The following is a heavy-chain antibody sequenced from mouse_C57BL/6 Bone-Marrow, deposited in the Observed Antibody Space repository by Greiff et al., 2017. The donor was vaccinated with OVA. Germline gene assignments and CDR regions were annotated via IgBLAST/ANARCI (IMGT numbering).Heavy chain of an antibody. V-gene: IGHV5-15*01. D-gene: IGHD2-5*01. CDR2: ISNLAYSI. CDR3: ARMDSNYALDY. J-gene: IGHJ2*01. Sequence: EVKLMESGGGLVQPGGSLKLSCAASGFTFSDYGMAWVRQAPRKGPEWVAFISNLAYSIYYADTVTGRFTISRENAKNTLYLEMSSLRSEDTAMYYCARMDSNYALDYWGQGTTLTVSS. CDR1: GFTFSDYG.